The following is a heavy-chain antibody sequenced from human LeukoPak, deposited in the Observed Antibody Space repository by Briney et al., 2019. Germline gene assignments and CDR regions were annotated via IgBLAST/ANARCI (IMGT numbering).Heavy chain of an antibody. J-gene: IGHJ3*02. Sequence: ASVKVSCKASGGTFSSYAISWVRQAPGQGLEWMGRIIPILGIANYAQKFQGRVTITADKSTSTAYMELSSLRSEDTAVYYCARARYSGYDFLLGAFDIWGQGTMVTVSS. D-gene: IGHD5-12*01. CDR2: IIPILGIA. CDR1: GGTFSSYA. CDR3: ARARYSGYDFLLGAFDI. V-gene: IGHV1-69*04.